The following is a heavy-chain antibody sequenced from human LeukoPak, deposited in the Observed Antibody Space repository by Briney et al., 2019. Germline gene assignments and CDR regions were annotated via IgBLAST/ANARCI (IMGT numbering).Heavy chain of an antibody. J-gene: IGHJ5*02. D-gene: IGHD2-15*01. Sequence: SVKVSCKASGGTFSSYAISWVRQAPGQGLEWMGGIIPIFGTANYAQKFQGRVTITADESTSTAYMELSSLRSEDTAVYYCARDKYCSGGSCPDWFDPWGQGTLVTVSS. CDR1: GGTFSSYA. V-gene: IGHV1-69*13. CDR2: IIPIFGTA. CDR3: ARDKYCSGGSCPDWFDP.